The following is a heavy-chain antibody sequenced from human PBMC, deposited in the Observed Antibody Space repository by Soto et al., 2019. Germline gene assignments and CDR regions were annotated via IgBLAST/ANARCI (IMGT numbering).Heavy chain of an antibody. Sequence: QVQLVETGGGVVQPGRSRGLSCEASGFTFSSYGMHWVRQAPGKGLEWVAVISDDGSNKYYADSVKGRFTISRDNSKNTRYLQMSSLRAEDTAVYYCAKTVRGGNWGSHMDVWGQGTTVTVSS. CDR3: AKTVRGGNWGSHMDV. CDR1: GFTFSSYG. J-gene: IGHJ6*02. D-gene: IGHD7-27*01. V-gene: IGHV3-30*18. CDR2: ISDDGSNK.